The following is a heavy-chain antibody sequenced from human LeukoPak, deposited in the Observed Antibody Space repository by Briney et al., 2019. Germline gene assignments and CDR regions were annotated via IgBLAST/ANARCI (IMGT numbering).Heavy chain of an antibody. D-gene: IGHD3-22*01. CDR3: ARELRHYYDSSGLGDY. CDR1: GGSLSSGDYY. V-gene: IGHV4-30-4*01. CDR2: IYYSGST. Sequence: SQTLSLTCTVSGGSLSSGDYYWSWIRQPPGKGREWIGYIYYSGSTYYNPSLKSRVTISVDTSKNQFSLKLSSVTAADTAVYYCARELRHYYDSSGLGDYWGQGTLVTVSS. J-gene: IGHJ4*02.